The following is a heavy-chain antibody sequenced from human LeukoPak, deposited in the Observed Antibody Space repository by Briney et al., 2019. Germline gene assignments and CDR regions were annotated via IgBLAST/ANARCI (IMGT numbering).Heavy chain of an antibody. Sequence: SETLSLTCTVSGGAVSSGSYYWGWIRQPSGKGLEWIGSIYYSGSTYYNPSLKSRVTISVDTSKNQFSLKLSSVTAADTAVYYCARKSALIAASPYFDYWGQGTLVNVSS. J-gene: IGHJ4*02. CDR1: GGAVSSGSYY. D-gene: IGHD6-6*01. CDR3: ARKSALIAASPYFDY. CDR2: IYYSGST. V-gene: IGHV4-39*01.